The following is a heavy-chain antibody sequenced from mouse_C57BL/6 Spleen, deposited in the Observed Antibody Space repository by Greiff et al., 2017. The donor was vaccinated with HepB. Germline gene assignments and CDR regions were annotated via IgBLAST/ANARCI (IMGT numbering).Heavy chain of an antibody. CDR1: GYTFTSYT. CDR2: INPSSGYT. Sequence: QVQLKESGAELARPGASVKMSCKASGYTFTSYTMHWVKQRPGQGLEWIGYINPSSGYTKYNQKFKDKATLTADKSSSTAYMQLSSLTSEDSAVYYCARAESNYVAWFAYWGQGTLVTVSA. J-gene: IGHJ3*01. CDR3: ARAESNYVAWFAY. D-gene: IGHD2-5*01. V-gene: IGHV1-4*01.